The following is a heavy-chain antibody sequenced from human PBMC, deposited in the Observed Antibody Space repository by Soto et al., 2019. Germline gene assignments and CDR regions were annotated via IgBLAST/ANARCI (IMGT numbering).Heavy chain of an antibody. CDR3: AAGGGLPRYY. Sequence: PSETLSLTCAVSGGSISSGCYSWSWIRQPPGKGLEWIGYIYHSGSTYYNPSLKSRVTISVDRSKNQFSLKLSSVTAADTAVYYCAAGGGLPRYYWGQGTRVTVSS. D-gene: IGHD5-12*01. CDR2: IYHSGST. V-gene: IGHV4-30-2*01. J-gene: IGHJ4*02. CDR1: GGSISSGCYS.